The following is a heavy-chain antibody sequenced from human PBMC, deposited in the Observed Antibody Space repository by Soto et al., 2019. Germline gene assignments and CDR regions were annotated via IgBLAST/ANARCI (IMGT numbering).Heavy chain of an antibody. V-gene: IGHV1-69*01. D-gene: IGHD3-22*01. Sequence: QVQLVQSGAEVKKPGSSVKVSCKASGGTFSSYAISWVRQAPGQGLEWMGGIIPIFGTANYAQKFQGRVTITADESTSTAYMELSSLRYDDTAVYYCARARVPYYYDSSGSFDIWGQGTMVTVSS. CDR3: ARARVPYYYDSSGSFDI. J-gene: IGHJ3*02. CDR2: IIPIFGTA. CDR1: GGTFSSYA.